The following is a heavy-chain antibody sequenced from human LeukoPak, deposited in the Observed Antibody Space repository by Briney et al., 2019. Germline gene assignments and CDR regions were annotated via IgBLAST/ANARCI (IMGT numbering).Heavy chain of an antibody. D-gene: IGHD1-26*01. CDR3: ATAPTIGWELLSYAFDI. Sequence: ASVKVSCKVSGYTLTELSMHWVRQAPGKGLEWMGGFDPEDGETIYAQKFQGRVTMTEDTSTDTAYMELSSLRSEDTAVYYCATAPTIGWELLSYAFDIWGQGTMVTVSS. V-gene: IGHV1-24*01. J-gene: IGHJ3*02. CDR2: FDPEDGET. CDR1: GYTLTELS.